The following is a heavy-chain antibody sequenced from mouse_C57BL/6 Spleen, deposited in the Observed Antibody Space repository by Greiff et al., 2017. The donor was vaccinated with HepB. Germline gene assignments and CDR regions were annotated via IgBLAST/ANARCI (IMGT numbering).Heavy chain of an antibody. V-gene: IGHV1-62-2*01. CDR2: FYPGSGSI. CDR3: ARHEDNYDYDEGYFEV. J-gene: IGHJ1*03. D-gene: IGHD2-4*01. Sequence: QVQLQQSGAELVKPGASVKLSCKASGYTFTEYTIHWVKQRSGQGLEWIGWFYPGSGSIKYNEKFKDKATLTADKSSSTAYMQLSSLTSEDSAVYVCARHEDNYDYDEGYFEVWGTGTTVTVSS. CDR1: GYTFTEYT.